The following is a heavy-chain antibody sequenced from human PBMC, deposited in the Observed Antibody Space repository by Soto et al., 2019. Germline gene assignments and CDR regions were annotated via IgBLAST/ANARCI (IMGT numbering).Heavy chain of an antibody. D-gene: IGHD3-10*01. Sequence: SVKVSCKASGGTFSSYAISWVRQAPGQGLEWMGGIIPIFGTANYAQKFQGRVTITADESTSTAYMELSSLRSEDTAVYYCARRSPMVRGEGGYYYGMDVWGQGTTVTV. V-gene: IGHV1-69*13. CDR2: IIPIFGTA. CDR3: ARRSPMVRGEGGYYYGMDV. J-gene: IGHJ6*02. CDR1: GGTFSSYA.